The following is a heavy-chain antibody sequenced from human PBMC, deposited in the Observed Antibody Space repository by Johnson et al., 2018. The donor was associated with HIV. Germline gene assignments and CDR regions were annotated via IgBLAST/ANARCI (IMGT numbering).Heavy chain of an antibody. J-gene: IGHJ3*02. CDR3: ARLAFDI. V-gene: IGHV3-30-3*01. CDR1: GFIFSTYA. Sequence: VQLVESGGGVVQPGRSLRLSCAASGFIFSTYAMHWVRQAPGKGLEWVAVISYDGSNKYYADSVKGRFTISRDNSKNTLYLQMNSLRTEDTAGYYCARLAFDIWGQGTMVTVSS. CDR2: ISYDGSNK.